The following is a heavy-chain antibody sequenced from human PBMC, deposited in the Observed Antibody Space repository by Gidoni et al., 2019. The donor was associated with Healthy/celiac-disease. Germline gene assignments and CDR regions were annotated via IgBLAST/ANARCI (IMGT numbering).Heavy chain of an antibody. D-gene: IGHD6-13*01. CDR1: GFTFSSYA. CDR3: VNWAAYDNSSSWYGY. Sequence: EVQLVESGGGLVQPGGSLRLSCSASGFTFSSYAMHWVRQAPGKGLEYVSAISSNGGSTYYADSVKGRFTISRDNSKNTLYLQMSSLRAEDTAVYYCVNWAAYDNSSSWYGYWGQGTLVTVSS. CDR2: ISSNGGST. J-gene: IGHJ4*02. V-gene: IGHV3-64D*06.